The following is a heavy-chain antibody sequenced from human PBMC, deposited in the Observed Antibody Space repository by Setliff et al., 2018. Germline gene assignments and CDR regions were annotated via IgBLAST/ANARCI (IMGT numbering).Heavy chain of an antibody. CDR1: GFSFSKFA. V-gene: IGHV3-23*01. J-gene: IGHJ4*02. Sequence: PGESLKISCAASGFSFSKFAMSWVRQSPGKGLEWVSGISGSGTSTNFADSVKGRFTISRDNFKNTLYLQMNSLRVEDTAVYYCAKWERGTTSDYFDYWGQGALVTVSS. CDR3: AKWERGTTSDYFDY. D-gene: IGHD1-26*01. CDR2: ISGSGTST.